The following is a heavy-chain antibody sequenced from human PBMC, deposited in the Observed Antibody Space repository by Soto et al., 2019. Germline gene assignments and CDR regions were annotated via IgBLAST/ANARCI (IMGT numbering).Heavy chain of an antibody. CDR2: INHSGST. Sequence: QVQLQQLGAGLLKPSETLSLTCAVYGGSFSGYYWSWIRQPPGQGLAWIGEINHSGSTNYNPSLKSRVTISVDTSKNQFSLKLSSVTAADTAVYYCARGIRVRGVIITYYGMDFWVQGTTVTVSS. V-gene: IGHV4-34*01. CDR1: GGSFSGYY. CDR3: ARGIRVRGVIITYYGMDF. D-gene: IGHD3-10*01. J-gene: IGHJ6*02.